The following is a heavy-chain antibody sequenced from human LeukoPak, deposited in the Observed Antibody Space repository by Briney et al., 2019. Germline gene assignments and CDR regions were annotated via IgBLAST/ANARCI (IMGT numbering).Heavy chain of an antibody. CDR1: GYTFSGNF. CDR2: INPNSGGT. CDR3: ARDRPDFYYYDSSGYYRQAHFDY. V-gene: IGHV1-2*02. D-gene: IGHD3-22*01. J-gene: IGHJ4*02. Sequence: GASVKVSCKASGYTFSGNFIHWMRQAPGQGLEWMGWINPNSGGTNYAQKFQGRVTMTRDTSISTAYMELSRLRSDDTAVYYCARDRPDFYYYDSSGYYRQAHFDYWGQGTLVTVSS.